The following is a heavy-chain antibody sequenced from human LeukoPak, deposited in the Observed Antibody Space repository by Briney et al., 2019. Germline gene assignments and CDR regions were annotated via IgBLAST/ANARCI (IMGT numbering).Heavy chain of an antibody. V-gene: IGHV1-2*02. CDR1: GYTFTDYY. CDR3: ARDMGRYSGYDYDY. CDR2: IHPNTGAT. Sequence: ASVKVSCMTSGYTFTDYYLHWVRQAPGQGLEWVGWIHPNTGATHHAQKFQGRLTMTRDTSISTVYMELTRLRSDDTAVYYCARDMGRYSGYDYDYWGQGTLVTASS. J-gene: IGHJ4*02. D-gene: IGHD5-12*01.